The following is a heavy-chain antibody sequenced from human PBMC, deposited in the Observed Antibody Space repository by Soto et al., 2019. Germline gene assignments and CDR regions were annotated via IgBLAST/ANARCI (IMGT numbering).Heavy chain of an antibody. CDR2: IYYSGST. J-gene: IGHJ5*02. V-gene: IGHV4-59*01. CDR3: AREEVAYQGSESYNWFDP. Sequence: SETLSLTCTVSGGSISSYYWSWIRQPPGKGLEWIGYIYYSGSTNYNPSLKSRVTISVDTSKNQFSLKLSSVTAADTAVYYCAREEVAYQGSESYNWFDPWSQGTLVTVSS. D-gene: IGHD3-10*01. CDR1: GGSISSYY.